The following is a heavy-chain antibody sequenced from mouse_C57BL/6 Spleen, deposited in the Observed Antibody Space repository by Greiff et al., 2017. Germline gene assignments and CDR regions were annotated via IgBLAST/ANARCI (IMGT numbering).Heavy chain of an antibody. CDR2: ISSGGSYT. J-gene: IGHJ2*01. V-gene: IGHV5-6*01. Sequence: EVQGVESGGDLVKPGGSLKFSCAASGFTFSSYGMSWVRQTPDQRLEWVANISSGGSYTYYPDSVKGRFTISRDKAKNTLYLQMSSLKAEDTSMFCCARMGSSYFDYWGQGTTLTVSS. CDR3: ARMGSSYFDY. CDR1: GFTFSSYG. D-gene: IGHD1-1*01.